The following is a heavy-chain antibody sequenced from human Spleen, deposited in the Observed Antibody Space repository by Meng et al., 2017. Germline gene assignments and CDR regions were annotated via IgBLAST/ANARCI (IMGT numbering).Heavy chain of an antibody. J-gene: IGHJ4*02. D-gene: IGHD6-19*01. CDR3: ARGSFSSGWGI. Sequence: QVQLHQWGAGLLKPSETLSLTCDVYGGSLNDYYWTWIRQSPGKGLEWIGEINHSGSTKYNPSLKSRVIISVDTSKKQFSLRLRSVTAADTAIYYCARGSFSSGWGIWGQGTLVTVSS. CDR1: GGSLNDYY. CDR2: INHSGST. V-gene: IGHV4-34*01.